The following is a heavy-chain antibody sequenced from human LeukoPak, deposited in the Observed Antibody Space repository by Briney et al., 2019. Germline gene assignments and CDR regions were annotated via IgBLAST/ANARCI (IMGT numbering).Heavy chain of an antibody. Sequence: GASVKVSCKASGYTFTGYYMHWVRQAPGQGLEWMGRINPNSGGTSYAQKFQGRVTMTRDTSISTAYMELSRLRSDDTAVYYCARATFPEYYYGSGSLSDVWGQGTLVTVSS. V-gene: IGHV1-2*06. D-gene: IGHD3-10*01. CDR3: ARATFPEYYYGSGSLSDV. CDR1: GYTFTGYY. CDR2: INPNSGGT. J-gene: IGHJ4*02.